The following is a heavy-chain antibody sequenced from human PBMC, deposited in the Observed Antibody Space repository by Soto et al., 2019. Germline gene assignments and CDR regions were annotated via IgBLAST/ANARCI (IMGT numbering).Heavy chain of an antibody. J-gene: IGHJ6*02. V-gene: IGHV6-1*01. D-gene: IGHD6-19*01. CDR1: GDSVSSNSAA. Sequence: SQTLSLTGAISGDSVSSNSAAWNWIRQSPSRGLEWLGRTYYRSKWYNDYAVSVKSRITINPDTSKNQFSLQLNSVTPEDTAVYYCARQDSSGWYWYYYGMDVWGQGTTVTVSS. CDR3: ARQDSSGWYWYYYGMDV. CDR2: TYYRSKWYN.